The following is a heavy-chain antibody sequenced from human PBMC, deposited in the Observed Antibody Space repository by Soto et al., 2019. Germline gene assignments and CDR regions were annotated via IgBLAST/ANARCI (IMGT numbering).Heavy chain of an antibody. CDR1: GGSVNSGGYY. CDR2: IYYSGTA. J-gene: IGHJ4*02. Sequence: QVQLHESGPGLVKPSQTLSLTCTVSGGSVNSGGYYWTWIRQHPGKGLEWIGYIYYSGTAYYNPSLKRRVSISLDPSKNQFSLKLSSVTAADTAVYYCARGSTTFPGDFVDYRGQGTLVTVSS. V-gene: IGHV4-31*03. D-gene: IGHD4-17*01. CDR3: ARGSTTFPGDFVDY.